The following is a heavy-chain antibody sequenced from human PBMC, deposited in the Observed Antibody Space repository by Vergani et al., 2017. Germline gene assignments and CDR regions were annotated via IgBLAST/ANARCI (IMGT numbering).Heavy chain of an antibody. D-gene: IGHD6-19*01. Sequence: QVQLQESGPGLVKPSQTLSLTCTVSGGSISSGDYYWSWIRQPAGKGLEWIGRIYTSGSTNYNPSLKSRVTISVDTSKNQFSLKLSSVTAADTAVYYCARTRYSSGWYREDYFDYWGQGTLVTVSS. CDR1: GGSISSGDYY. J-gene: IGHJ4*02. CDR3: ARTRYSSGWYREDYFDY. V-gene: IGHV4-61*02. CDR2: IYTSGST.